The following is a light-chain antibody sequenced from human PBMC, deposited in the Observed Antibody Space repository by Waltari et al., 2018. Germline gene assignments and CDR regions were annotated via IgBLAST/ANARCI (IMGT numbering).Light chain of an antibody. V-gene: IGKV3-15*01. CDR2: GES. CDR3: QQYNRWPPT. Sequence: EVVMTHSPATLSVSLGERAILPCRARQSVNNNLAWYQRKPGQAPRLLIYGESTRATGIAARFSGSGSVTEFTLTISCLQSEDSAIYFCQQYNRWPPTFGPGTKVDIK. CDR1: QSVNNN. J-gene: IGKJ3*01.